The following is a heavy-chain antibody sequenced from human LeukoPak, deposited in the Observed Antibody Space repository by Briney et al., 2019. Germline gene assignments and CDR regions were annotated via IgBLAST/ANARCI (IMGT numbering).Heavy chain of an antibody. CDR2: ISYDGSNK. D-gene: IGHD2-2*01. CDR1: GFIFSSYA. J-gene: IGHJ4*02. V-gene: IGHV3-30-3*01. Sequence: GGSLRLSCAASGFIFSSYAMHWVRQAPGKGLEWVAVISYDGSNKYYADSVKGRFTISRDNSKNTLYLQMNSLRAEDTAVYYCARDLIVVVPAATNVDYWGQGTLVTVSS. CDR3: ARDLIVVVPAATNVDY.